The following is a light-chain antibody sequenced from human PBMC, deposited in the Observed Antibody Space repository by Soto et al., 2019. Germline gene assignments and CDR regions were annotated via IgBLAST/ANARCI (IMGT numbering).Light chain of an antibody. CDR2: GAS. CDR1: QSLRGY. V-gene: IGKV3-11*01. CDR3: QQRSNWPPYT. J-gene: IGKJ2*01. Sequence: DIVLTQSPVTLSLSPGERATLSCRASQSLRGYLAWYQQKPGQAPRLLIYGASNRATGIPVRFSGSGSGTDFTLTISSLEPEDFAIYYCQQRSNWPPYTFGQGTKLE.